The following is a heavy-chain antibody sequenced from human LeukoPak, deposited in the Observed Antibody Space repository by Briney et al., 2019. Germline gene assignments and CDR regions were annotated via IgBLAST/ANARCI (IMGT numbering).Heavy chain of an antibody. CDR3: AKEIQFGELYYYYYGMDV. J-gene: IGHJ6*04. CDR2: ISGSGGST. Sequence: GGSLRLSCAASGFTFSSYAMSWVRQAPGKGLEGVSAISGSGGSTYYADSVKGRFTISRDNSKNTLYLQMNSLRAEDTAVYYCAKEIQFGELYYYYYGMDVWGKGTTVTVSS. V-gene: IGHV3-23*01. CDR1: GFTFSSYA. D-gene: IGHD3-10*01.